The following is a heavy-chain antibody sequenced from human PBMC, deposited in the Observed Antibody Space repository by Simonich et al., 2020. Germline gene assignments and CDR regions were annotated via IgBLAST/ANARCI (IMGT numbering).Heavy chain of an antibody. D-gene: IGHD4-4*01. CDR1: GFTFSSYW. Sequence: EVQLVESGGGLVQPGGSLRLSCAASGFTFSSYWMHWVRQAPGKGLGWVERINSDGNSTSYADSVKGRFTISRNNAKNTLYLQMNSLRAEDTAVYYCARDYSNYDAFDIWGQGTMVTVSS. CDR2: INSDGNST. J-gene: IGHJ3*02. V-gene: IGHV3-74*01. CDR3: ARDYSNYDAFDI.